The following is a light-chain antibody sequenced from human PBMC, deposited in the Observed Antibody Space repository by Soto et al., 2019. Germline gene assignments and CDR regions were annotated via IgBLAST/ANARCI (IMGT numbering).Light chain of an antibody. CDR1: QSISSW. CDR3: QQYNSYSPR. Sequence: DIQMTQSPSTLSGSVGDRFAVTCLASQSISSWLAWYQQKPGKAPKLLIYDASSLESGVPSRFSGSGSGTEFTLTISSLQPDDFATYYCQQYNSYSPRFGQGTKVDI. V-gene: IGKV1-5*01. J-gene: IGKJ1*01. CDR2: DAS.